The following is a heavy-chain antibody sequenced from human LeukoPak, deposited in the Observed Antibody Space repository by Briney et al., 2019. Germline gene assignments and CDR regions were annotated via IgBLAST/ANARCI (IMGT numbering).Heavy chain of an antibody. V-gene: IGHV3-48*03. D-gene: IGHD1-14*01. Sequence: GGSLRLSCSASGFTFSSFEMDWVRQAPGKGLEWISYMSSRDNTRYYAESVRGRFTMSKDNAKNSLYLQMNRLRAEDTAVYYCARGYYRFDYWGQGTLATVSS. CDR1: GFTFSSFE. J-gene: IGHJ4*02. CDR2: MSSRDNTR. CDR3: ARGYYRFDY.